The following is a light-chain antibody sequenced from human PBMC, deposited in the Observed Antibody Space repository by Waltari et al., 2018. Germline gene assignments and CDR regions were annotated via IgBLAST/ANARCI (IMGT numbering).Light chain of an antibody. J-gene: IGLJ2*01. CDR2: DVN. CDR1: NSDIGRYNY. V-gene: IGLV2-14*03. CDR3: SSYTLDIKMI. Sequence: QSALTQPASMSGSPGQLITISCTGSNSDIGRYNYVSWYQQYPGKAPKVLIYDVNKRPSVAADRFSGSKSCNTASLTISGLQAEDEADYYCSSYTLDIKMIFGGGTKLTVL.